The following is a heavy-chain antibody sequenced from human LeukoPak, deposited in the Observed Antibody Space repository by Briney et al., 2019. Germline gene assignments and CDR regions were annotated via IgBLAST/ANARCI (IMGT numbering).Heavy chain of an antibody. CDR1: GFTVSSNY. CDR2: IKPDGSEK. Sequence: SGGSLRLSCAASGFTVSSNYMSWVRQAPGKGLEWVAYIKPDGSEKYYVDSVKGRFTISRDNAKNSLYLQMNSLRDDDTAVYYCTRDRVAGFWGQGTLVAVSS. J-gene: IGHJ4*02. D-gene: IGHD6-19*01. V-gene: IGHV3-7*01. CDR3: TRDRVAGF.